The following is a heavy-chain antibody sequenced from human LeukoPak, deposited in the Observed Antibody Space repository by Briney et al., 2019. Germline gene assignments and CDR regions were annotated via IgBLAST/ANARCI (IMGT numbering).Heavy chain of an antibody. CDR2: ISTYNGDT. CDR3: ARVGLSYTNPNNWFDP. CDR1: GYSFTTYY. V-gene: IGHV1-18*01. J-gene: IGHJ5*02. Sequence: ASVRVSCEASGYSFTTYYINWVRQAPGQGLEWMGWISTYNGDTNYAQNLQGRVTMTTDTSTDTAYMELRSLRSDDTAVYYCARVGLSYTNPNNWFDPWGQGTLVTVSS. D-gene: IGHD2-2*02.